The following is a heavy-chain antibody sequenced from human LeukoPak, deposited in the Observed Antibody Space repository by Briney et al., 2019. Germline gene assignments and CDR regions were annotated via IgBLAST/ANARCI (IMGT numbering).Heavy chain of an antibody. CDR3: ARDVGWLRSDY. V-gene: IGHV3-66*01. CDR1: GFTVSNNY. CDR2: IYSGAGS. D-gene: IGHD5-12*01. Sequence: GSLRLSCAASGFTVSNNYMSWVRQAPGKGLEWVSVIYSGAGSYYADSVKGRFTISRDNSKNTLYLQMNSLRDEDTAVYYCARDVGWLRSDYWGQGTLVTVSS. J-gene: IGHJ4*02.